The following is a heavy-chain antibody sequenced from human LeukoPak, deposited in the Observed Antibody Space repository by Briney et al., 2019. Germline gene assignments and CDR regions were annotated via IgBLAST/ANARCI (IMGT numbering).Heavy chain of an antibody. Sequence: PGGSLTLSCAASGFTFSSYGMHWLRQAPGKGLEWVAFIHYDGSNKYYADTVKGRFTISRDNSKNTLYLQMNSLRAGVTAVYYCAKPGELWLQSGYFDYWGQGTLVTVSS. CDR3: AKPGELWLQSGYFDY. J-gene: IGHJ4*02. D-gene: IGHD5-18*01. V-gene: IGHV3-30*02. CDR2: IHYDGSNK. CDR1: GFTFSSYG.